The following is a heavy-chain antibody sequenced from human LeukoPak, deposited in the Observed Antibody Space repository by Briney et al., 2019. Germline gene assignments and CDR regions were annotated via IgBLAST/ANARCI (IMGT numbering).Heavy chain of an antibody. CDR2: INPDGSEK. CDR3: ARDPRGIRLRYFDWLSEPNLDY. Sequence: GGSLRLSCAASGFTFSYFWMSWVRQAPGKGLEWVANINPDGSEKNYVDSVKGRFTISRDSAKNSLYLQMNSLRAEDTAVYYCARDPRGIRLRYFDWLSEPNLDYWGQGTLVTVSS. D-gene: IGHD3-9*01. CDR1: GFTFSYFW. J-gene: IGHJ4*02. V-gene: IGHV3-7*01.